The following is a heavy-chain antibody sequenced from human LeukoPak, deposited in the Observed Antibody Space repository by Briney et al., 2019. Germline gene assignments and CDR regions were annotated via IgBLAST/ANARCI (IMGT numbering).Heavy chain of an antibody. CDR1: GFTFSSYW. Sequence: PGGSLRLSCAASGFTFSSYWMSWVRQAPGKGLEWVSYIRSTGSSTAYADSVKGRFTISRDNAKNSLYLQMNSLRAEDTAVYYCASSTVGYCSGGSCYGDYWGQGTLVTVSS. J-gene: IGHJ4*02. CDR2: IRSTGSST. V-gene: IGHV3-21*05. D-gene: IGHD2-15*01. CDR3: ASSTVGYCSGGSCYGDY.